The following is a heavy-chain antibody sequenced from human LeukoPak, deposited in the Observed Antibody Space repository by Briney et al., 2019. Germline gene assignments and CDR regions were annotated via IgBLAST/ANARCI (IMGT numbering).Heavy chain of an antibody. Sequence: SETLSLTCTVSGGSFSSDFWSWIRQPPGKGLEWIGVIHYSGSTKYNPSLKSRVTMSVDTSKNQFSLRLRSVTAADTAVYYFARHTSSAWYAWFDPWGQGNLVTVSS. V-gene: IGHV4-59*08. CDR3: ARHTSSAWYAWFDP. J-gene: IGHJ5*02. CDR2: IHYSGST. D-gene: IGHD6-19*01. CDR1: GGSFSSDF.